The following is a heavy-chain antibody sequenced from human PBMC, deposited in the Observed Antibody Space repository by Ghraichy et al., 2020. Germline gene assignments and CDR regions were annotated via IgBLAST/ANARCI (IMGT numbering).Heavy chain of an antibody. J-gene: IGHJ3*02. CDR3: ARLVRGQWLAFDI. D-gene: IGHD3-10*01. CDR2: IYYSGST. Sequence: SETLSLTCTVSGGSINSSSYYWAWIRQPPGKGLEWIGTIYYSGSTYYNPSLKSRVTISVDTSMDQFSLKLSSVTAGDTAVYYCARLVRGQWLAFDIWGQGTMVTFSS. V-gene: IGHV4-39*01. CDR1: GGSINSSSYY.